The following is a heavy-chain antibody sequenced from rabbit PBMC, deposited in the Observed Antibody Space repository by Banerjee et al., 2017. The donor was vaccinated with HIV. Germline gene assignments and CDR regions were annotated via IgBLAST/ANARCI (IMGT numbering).Heavy chain of an antibody. CDR1: GFTISSSYY. D-gene: IGHD2-1*01. Sequence: QSLEESGGGLVQPEGSLALTCKASGFTISSSYYMCWVRQAPGKGLEWIGCIYTGSGSTYYASWVKSRFTISKTSSTTVTLQMTSLTAADTATYFCARADYYVIGWTGDFNLWGPGTLVTVS. CDR3: ARADYYVIGWTGDFNL. CDR2: IYTGSGST. J-gene: IGHJ4*01. V-gene: IGHV1S40*01.